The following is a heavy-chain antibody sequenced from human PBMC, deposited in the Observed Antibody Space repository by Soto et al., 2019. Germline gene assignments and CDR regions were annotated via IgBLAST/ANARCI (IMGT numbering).Heavy chain of an antibody. J-gene: IGHJ4*02. CDR3: AKDGSASPFDY. CDR2: IKRDGSEQ. CDR1: GFTFNNYW. Sequence: GGSLRLSCAASGFTFNNYWMNWVSQTPGKGLEWVANIKRDGSEQHYVASVKGRFTISRDNAKNSLYLQMNSLRVDDTAIYYCAKDGSASPFDYWGQGALVTVSS. V-gene: IGHV3-7*04.